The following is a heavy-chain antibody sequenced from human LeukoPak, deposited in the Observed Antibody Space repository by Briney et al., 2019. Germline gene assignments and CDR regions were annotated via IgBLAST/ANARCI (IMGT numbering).Heavy chain of an antibody. CDR3: ARHVGLYEWDAFDI. CDR2: IYHSGST. J-gene: IGHJ3*02. Sequence: SETLSLTCAVSGGSISSSNWWSWVRQPPGKGLEWIGEIYHSGSTNYNPSLKSRVTISVDTSKNQFSLKLSSVTAADTAVYYCARHVGLYEWDAFDIWSQGTMVTVSS. D-gene: IGHD2-8*01. V-gene: IGHV4-4*02. CDR1: GGSISSSNW.